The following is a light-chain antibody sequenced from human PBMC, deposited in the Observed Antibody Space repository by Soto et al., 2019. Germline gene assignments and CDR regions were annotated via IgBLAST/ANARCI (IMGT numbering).Light chain of an antibody. J-gene: IGLJ1*01. Sequence: QSVLTQPASVSGSPGQSITISCTGTSSDIGGYNYVSLFQQHPGKAPKLMISDVSNRPSGVSNRFSGSKSGNTASLTISGLQAEDEADYYCSSYTSGSTFYVFGTGTKVTVL. CDR2: DVS. V-gene: IGLV2-14*01. CDR3: SSYTSGSTFYV. CDR1: SSDIGGYNY.